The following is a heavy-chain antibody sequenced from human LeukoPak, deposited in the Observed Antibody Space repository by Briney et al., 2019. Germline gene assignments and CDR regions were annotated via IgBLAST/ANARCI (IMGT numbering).Heavy chain of an antibody. Sequence: GGSMRLSCAASGFTFSSYGMHWVRQAPGKGLEWVAVIWYDGSNKYYADSVKGRFTISRDNSKNTLCLQMNSLRAEDTAVYYCAREYGEHVDYWGQGTLVTVSS. J-gene: IGHJ4*02. CDR3: AREYGEHVDY. CDR1: GFTFSSYG. V-gene: IGHV3-33*01. D-gene: IGHD4-17*01. CDR2: IWYDGSNK.